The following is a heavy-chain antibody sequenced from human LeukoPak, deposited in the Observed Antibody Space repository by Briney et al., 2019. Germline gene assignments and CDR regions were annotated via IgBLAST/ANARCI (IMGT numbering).Heavy chain of an antibody. Sequence: GGSLRLSCVASGFTFSSYAMHWVRQTPGKGLEYVSGINSNGGSTHYANSVKGRFTISRDNSKHTLYLQMGSLRTEDMAVYYCARDFRFHDDYWGQGTLVTVSS. J-gene: IGHJ4*02. CDR3: ARDFRFHDDY. CDR2: INSNGGST. CDR1: GFTFSSYA. V-gene: IGHV3-64*01.